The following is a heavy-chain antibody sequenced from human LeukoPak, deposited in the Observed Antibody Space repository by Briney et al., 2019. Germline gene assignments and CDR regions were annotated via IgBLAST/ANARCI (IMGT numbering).Heavy chain of an antibody. V-gene: IGHV4-59*08. Sequence: SETLSLTCTVSGGSISSYYWSWIRQPPGKGLEWIGYIYYSGSTNYNPSLKSRVTISVDTSKNQFSLKLSSVTAADTAVYYCARGDWSAAQYYFDYWGQGTLVTVS. CDR3: ARGDWSAAQYYFDY. CDR1: GGSISSYY. D-gene: IGHD6-13*01. J-gene: IGHJ4*02. CDR2: IYYSGST.